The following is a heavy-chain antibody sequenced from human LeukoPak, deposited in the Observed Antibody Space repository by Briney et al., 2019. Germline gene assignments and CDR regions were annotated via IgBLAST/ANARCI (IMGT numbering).Heavy chain of an antibody. Sequence: GGSLRLSCVASGFTFSNYGMHWVRQAPGKGLEWVAVIWYDGSEKYYADSVKGRFTFSRDNSKNTLYLQMNSLRAEDTAVYFCARPRGGSHLPSFDHWGQGTLVTVSS. CDR1: GFTFSNYG. V-gene: IGHV3-33*01. D-gene: IGHD3-16*01. CDR2: IWYDGSEK. J-gene: IGHJ4*02. CDR3: ARPRGGSHLPSFDH.